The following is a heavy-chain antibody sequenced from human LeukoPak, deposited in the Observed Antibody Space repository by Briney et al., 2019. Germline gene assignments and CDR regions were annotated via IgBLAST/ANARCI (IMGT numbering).Heavy chain of an antibody. D-gene: IGHD2-2*01. CDR2: SYYSGSS. CDR1: GGSFNSDSYY. Sequence: SETLSLTCTVSGGSFNSDSYYWSWIRQPPGKGLEWIGSSYYSGSSYYNPSLKSRVTISVDTSKNQFSLKLSSVTAADTAVYYCARRCSSTSCYPSWFDPWGQGTLVTVSS. J-gene: IGHJ5*02. V-gene: IGHV4-39*01. CDR3: ARRCSSTSCYPSWFDP.